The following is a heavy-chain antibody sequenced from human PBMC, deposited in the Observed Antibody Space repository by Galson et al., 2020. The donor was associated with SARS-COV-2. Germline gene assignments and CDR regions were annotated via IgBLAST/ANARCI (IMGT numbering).Heavy chain of an antibody. CDR2: VSYDGINK. J-gene: IGHJ4*02. CDR1: GFSFNSYA. Sequence: GGSLRLSCAASGFSFNSYAIHWVRQAPGKGLEWVAVVSYDGINKYYADSVKGRFTISRDNSKNMLYLQMSSLRAEDTAVYYCATVPGGQLVVRYIDYWGQGTLVTVSS. D-gene: IGHD6-13*01. CDR3: ATVPGGQLVVRYIDY. V-gene: IGHV3-30*04.